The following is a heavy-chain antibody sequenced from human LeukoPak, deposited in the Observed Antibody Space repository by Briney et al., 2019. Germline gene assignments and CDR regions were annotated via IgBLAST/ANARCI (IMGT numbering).Heavy chain of an antibody. CDR1: GYSFTSYW. CDR2: VYPGDSDT. Sequence: GESLKISCKASGYSFTSYWIGWVRQMPGKGLEWMGIVYPGDSDTRYSPSFQGQVTISADKSISTAYLQWSSLKASDTAMYYCARGPHAGYSSSWYDGYYFDYWGQGTLVTVSS. V-gene: IGHV5-51*01. J-gene: IGHJ4*02. CDR3: ARGPHAGYSSSWYDGYYFDY. D-gene: IGHD6-13*01.